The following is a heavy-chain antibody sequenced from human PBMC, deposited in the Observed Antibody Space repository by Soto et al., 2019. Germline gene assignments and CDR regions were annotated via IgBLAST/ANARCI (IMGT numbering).Heavy chain of an antibody. CDR1: GYTFTSYD. D-gene: IGHD5-12*01. V-gene: IGHV1-8*01. J-gene: IGHJ6*03. CDR2: MNPNSGNT. CDR3: ATYSGYDYYYYYMDV. Sequence: ASVKVSCKASGYTFTSYDINWVRQATGQGLEWMGWMNPNSGNTGYAQKFQGRVTMTRNTSISTAYMELSSLRSEDTAMYYCATYSGYDYYYYYMDVWGKGTTVTVSS.